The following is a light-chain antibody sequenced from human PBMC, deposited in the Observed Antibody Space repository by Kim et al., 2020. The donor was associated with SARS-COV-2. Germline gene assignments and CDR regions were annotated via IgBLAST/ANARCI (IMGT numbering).Light chain of an antibody. CDR1: SLRSYY. Sequence: SSELTQDPAVYVALGQTVRITCQGDSLRSYYASWYQQKPGQAPVLVIYGKNNRPSGIPDRFSGSSSGNTASLTITGAQAEDEADYYCNSRDSSGKDVVFGGGTQLTVL. CDR3: NSRDSSGKDVV. CDR2: GKN. J-gene: IGLJ2*01. V-gene: IGLV3-19*01.